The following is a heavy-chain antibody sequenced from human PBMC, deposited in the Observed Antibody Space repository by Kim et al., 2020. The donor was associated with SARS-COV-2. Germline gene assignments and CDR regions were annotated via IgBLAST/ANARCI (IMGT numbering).Heavy chain of an antibody. D-gene: IGHD1-26*01. CDR2: IVVGSGNT. CDR3: AAASGGIVGAEDAFDI. CDR1: GFTFTSSA. V-gene: IGHV1-58*02. J-gene: IGHJ3*02. Sequence: SVKVSCKASGFTFTSSAMQWVRQARGQRLEWIGWIVVGSGNTNYAQKFQERVTITRDMSTSTAYMELSSLRSEDTAVYYCAAASGGIVGAEDAFDIWGQGTMVTVSS.